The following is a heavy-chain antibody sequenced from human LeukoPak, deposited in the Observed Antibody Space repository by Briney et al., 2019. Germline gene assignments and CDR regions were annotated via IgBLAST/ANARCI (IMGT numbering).Heavy chain of an antibody. V-gene: IGHV4-4*02. J-gene: IGHJ4*02. CDR3: ARHGGHYQSDD. D-gene: IGHD2-21*01. CDR2: VHHSGGT. Sequence: SETLSLTCTVSGGSITSNHWSWVRQPPGKGLEWIGQVHHSGGTSYNPSLRSRVTISIDKSENQFSLKLNSVTAADTAVYYCARHGGHYQSDDWGQGTLVTVSS. CDR1: GGSITSNH.